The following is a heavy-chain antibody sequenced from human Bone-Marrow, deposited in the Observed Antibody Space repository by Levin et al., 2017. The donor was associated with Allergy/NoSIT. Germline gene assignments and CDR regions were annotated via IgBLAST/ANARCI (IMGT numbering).Heavy chain of an antibody. CDR3: ARQAVPAAMNGFDS. V-gene: IGHV4-59*08. J-gene: IGHJ5*01. CDR2: IYYSGSP. Sequence: SETLSLTCTVSGASISSFYWSWIRQPPGKGLEWIGYIYYSGSPNYSPSLKSRVSMSADMSRNQVYLTMSSVTAADTAVYYCARQAVPAAMNGFDSWGQGTLVTVSS. CDR1: GASISSFY. D-gene: IGHD2-2*01.